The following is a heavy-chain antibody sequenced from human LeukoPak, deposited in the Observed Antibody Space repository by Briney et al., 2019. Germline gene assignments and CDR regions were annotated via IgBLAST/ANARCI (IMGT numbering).Heavy chain of an antibody. D-gene: IGHD3/OR15-3a*01. CDR1: GGSISNYY. CDR3: ARQTGSGLFILP. CDR2: IYYSGNT. V-gene: IGHV4-59*04. J-gene: IGHJ4*02. Sequence: SETLSLTCTVSGGSISNYYWSWIRQPPGKGLEWIGSIYYSGNTYYNASLKSQVSISIDTSKNQFSLRLTSVTAADTAVYYCARQTGSGLFILPGGQGTLVTVSS.